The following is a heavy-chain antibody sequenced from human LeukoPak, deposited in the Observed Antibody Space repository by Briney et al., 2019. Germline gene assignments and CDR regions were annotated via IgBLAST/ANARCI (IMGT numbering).Heavy chain of an antibody. J-gene: IGHJ4*02. CDR3: AKFGMIWFGELPPPDFDY. CDR2: IRYDGSNK. CDR1: GFTFSSYG. D-gene: IGHD3-10*01. Sequence: GGSLRLSCAASGFTFSSYGMHWGRQAPGKGLEWVAFIRYDGSNKYYADSVKGRFTISRDNSKNTLYLQMNSLRAEDTAVYYCAKFGMIWFGELPPPDFDYWGQGTLVTVSS. V-gene: IGHV3-30*02.